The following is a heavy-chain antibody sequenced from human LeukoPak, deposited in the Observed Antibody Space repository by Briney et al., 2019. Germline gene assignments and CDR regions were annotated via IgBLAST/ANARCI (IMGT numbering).Heavy chain of an antibody. D-gene: IGHD4-17*01. CDR1: GFTFSSYG. CDR3: AKDHYRLRSTELFPNDY. V-gene: IGHV3-30*18. Sequence: PGGSLRLSCAASGFTFSSYGMHWDRQAPGKGLEWVAVISYDGSNKYYADSVKGRFTISRDNSKNTLYLQMNSLRAEDTAVYYCAKDHYRLRSTELFPNDYWGQGTLVTVSS. CDR2: ISYDGSNK. J-gene: IGHJ4*02.